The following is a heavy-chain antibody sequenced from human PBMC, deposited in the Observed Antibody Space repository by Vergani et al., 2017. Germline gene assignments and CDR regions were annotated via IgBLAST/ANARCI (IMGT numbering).Heavy chain of an antibody. Sequence: QVQLQESGPGLVKPSETLSLTCTVSGGSISSYYWSWIRQPAGKGLEWIGRIYTSGSTNYNPSLKSRVTMSVDTSKNQFSLKLSSVTAADTAVYYCARDHFRSSPSGTQGYGMDVWGQGTTVTVSS. V-gene: IGHV4-4*07. CDR2: IYTSGST. J-gene: IGHJ6*02. D-gene: IGHD6-6*01. CDR1: GGSISSYY. CDR3: ARDHFRSSPSGTQGYGMDV.